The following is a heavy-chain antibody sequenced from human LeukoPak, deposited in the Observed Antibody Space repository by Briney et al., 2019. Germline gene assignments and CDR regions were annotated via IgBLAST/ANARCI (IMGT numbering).Heavy chain of an antibody. CDR3: AKDKMIVVVTPPDY. Sequence: GGSLRLSCVASGFTSSSFGMSWVRQAPGKGLEWVSTIRGSGGSTYYADSVKDRFTISRDNSKNTLYLQMNSLRAEDTAVYYCAKDKMIVVVTPPDYWGQGTLVTVSS. J-gene: IGHJ4*02. V-gene: IGHV3-23*01. CDR1: GFTSSSFG. D-gene: IGHD3-22*01. CDR2: IRGSGGST.